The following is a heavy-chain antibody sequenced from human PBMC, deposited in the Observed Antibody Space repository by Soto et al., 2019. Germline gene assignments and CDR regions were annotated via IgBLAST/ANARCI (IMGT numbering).Heavy chain of an antibody. V-gene: IGHV3-53*01. D-gene: IGHD2-2*01. Sequence: GESLQISCAASGFTVTSSHRTWVRQAPGKGLEWVSVVFIGGTTQYAASVKGRFTISIDKSENTMYLQMNSLRAEDTAVYYCARLGEYYQSLDPWGPGTLVTVSS. CDR2: VFIGGTT. CDR1: GFTVTSSH. CDR3: ARLGEYYQSLDP. J-gene: IGHJ5*02.